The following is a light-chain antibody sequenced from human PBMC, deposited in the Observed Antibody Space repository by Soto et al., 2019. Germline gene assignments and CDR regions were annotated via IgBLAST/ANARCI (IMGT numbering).Light chain of an antibody. CDR2: DAS. Sequence: DIQMTQSPSSLSASVGERATITCQASQDISNNLNWYQQKPGKAPKLLLYDASNLETGVTSRFSGSGSGTDFTFTISSLQPEDIATYYCQQYDNLPYTFGQGTKLEIK. CDR3: QQYDNLPYT. J-gene: IGKJ2*01. CDR1: QDISNN. V-gene: IGKV1-33*01.